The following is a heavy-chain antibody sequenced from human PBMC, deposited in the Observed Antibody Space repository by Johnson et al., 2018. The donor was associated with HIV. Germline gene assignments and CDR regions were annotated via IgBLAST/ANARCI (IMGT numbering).Heavy chain of an antibody. D-gene: IGHD1-7*01. CDR1: GFTFSSYA. Sequence: VQLVESWGGVVQPGGSLRLSCAASGFTFSSYAMSWVRQAPGKGLEWVSAISGRGGSTIYYADSVKGRFTISRDNAKNSLYLQMNSLRADDTAVYYCASGAQFGTVSHDAFDIWGQGTMVTVSS. CDR2: ISGRGGSTI. J-gene: IGHJ3*02. CDR3: ASGAQFGTVSHDAFDI. V-gene: IGHV3-23*04.